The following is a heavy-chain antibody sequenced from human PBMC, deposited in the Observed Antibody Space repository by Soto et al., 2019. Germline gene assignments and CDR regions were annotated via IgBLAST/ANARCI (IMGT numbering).Heavy chain of an antibody. CDR2: ISYDGSNK. V-gene: IGHV3-30-3*01. CDR3: AREGADSSGWSNDPDY. CDR1: GFTFSSYA. D-gene: IGHD6-19*01. Sequence: QVQLVESGGGVVQPGRSLRLSCAASGFTFSSYAMHWVRQAPGKGLEWVAVISYDGSNKYYADSVKGRFTISRDNSKNTLYLQMNSLRAEDTAVYYCAREGADSSGWSNDPDYWGQGTLVTVSS. J-gene: IGHJ4*02.